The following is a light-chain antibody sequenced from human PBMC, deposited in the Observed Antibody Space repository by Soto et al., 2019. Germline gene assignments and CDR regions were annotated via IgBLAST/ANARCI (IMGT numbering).Light chain of an antibody. J-gene: IGKJ1*01. CDR1: QGIRFD. CDR3: LQDYGYPRT. CDR2: AAS. V-gene: IGKV1-6*01. Sequence: AIPMTQSPSSLSASVGDRVTLTCRASQGIRFDLAWYQQKPGGAPKLLIYAASNLQSGVPSRFSGSGTGTDFTLTISSLQPEDVATYYCLQDYGYPRTFGQGTKVEI.